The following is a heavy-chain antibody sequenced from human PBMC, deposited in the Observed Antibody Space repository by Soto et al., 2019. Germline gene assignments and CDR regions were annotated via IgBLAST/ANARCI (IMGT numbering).Heavy chain of an antibody. D-gene: IGHD3-9*01. CDR1: GIIFSGYG. CDR3: AKNVWGITIFGGMDV. J-gene: IGHJ6*02. CDR2: ISYDGSNK. Sequence: PAGSLRLSCAESGIIFSGYGRPWVRQAKGKGLEWVAVISYDGSNKYYADSVKGRFTISRDNSKNTLYLQMNSLRAEDTAVYYCAKNVWGITIFGGMDVWGQGTTVTVSS. V-gene: IGHV3-33*05.